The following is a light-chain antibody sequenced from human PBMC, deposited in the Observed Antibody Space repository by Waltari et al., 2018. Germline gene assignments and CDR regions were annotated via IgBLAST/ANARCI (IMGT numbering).Light chain of an antibody. CDR1: SLRSYY. CDR2: DKN. V-gene: IGLV3-19*01. Sequence: SSELTQDPAVSVAMGQPVRITCTGDSLRSYYASRYQQRPGQAPILVIYDKNNRPSGVPDRFSGSSSHNTGSLTITGAQAEDEASYYCHSRDASGVAGSFGGGTKLTVL. CDR3: HSRDASGVAGS. J-gene: IGLJ2*01.